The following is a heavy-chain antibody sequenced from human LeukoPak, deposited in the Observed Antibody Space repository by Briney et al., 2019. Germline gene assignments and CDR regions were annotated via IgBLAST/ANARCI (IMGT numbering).Heavy chain of an antibody. D-gene: IGHD6-13*01. CDR3: AVPLLAAANN. V-gene: IGHV3-33*01. J-gene: IGHJ4*02. CDR1: GFTFSSYG. CDR2: IWYDGSNK. Sequence: QSGGSLRLSCAASGFTFSSYGMHWVRQAPGKGLEGVAVIWYDGSNKYYADSVKGRFTISRDNSKNTLYLQMDSLRAEDTAVYYCAVPLLAAANNWGQGTLVTVSS.